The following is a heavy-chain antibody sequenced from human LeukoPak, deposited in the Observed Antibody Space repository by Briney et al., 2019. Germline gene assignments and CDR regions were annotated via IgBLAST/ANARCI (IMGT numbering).Heavy chain of an antibody. V-gene: IGHV4-59*08. CDR1: GGSISSYY. Sequence: PSETLSLTCTVSGGSISSYYWSWIPQPPGKGLEWIGYIYYSGSTNYNPSLKSRVTISVDTSKNQFSLKLSSVTAADTSLYYCARHRDYGYAFDIWGQGTMVTVSS. J-gene: IGHJ3*02. CDR2: IYYSGST. D-gene: IGHD4-17*01. CDR3: ARHRDYGYAFDI.